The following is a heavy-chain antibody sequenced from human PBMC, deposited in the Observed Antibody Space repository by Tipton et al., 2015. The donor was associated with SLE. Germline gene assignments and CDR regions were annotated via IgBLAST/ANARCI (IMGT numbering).Heavy chain of an antibody. V-gene: IGHV4-34*01. J-gene: IGHJ4*02. CDR1: GGSFSGYY. CDR3: ASRGGEDLDY. Sequence: TLSLTCAVYGGSFSGYYWSWIRQPPGKGLEWIGEINHSGSTNYNPSLKSRVTISVDTSKNQFSLKLSSVTAADTAVYYCASRGGEDLDYWGQGTLVTASS. CDR2: INHSGST. D-gene: IGHD3-16*01.